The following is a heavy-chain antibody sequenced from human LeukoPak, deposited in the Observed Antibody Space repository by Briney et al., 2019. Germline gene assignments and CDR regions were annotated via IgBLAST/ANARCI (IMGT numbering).Heavy chain of an antibody. CDR2: ISYDGSNK. CDR1: GFTFSSYA. Sequence: GGSLRLSCAASGFTFSSYAMHWVRQAPGKGLEWVAVISYDGSNKYYADSVKGRFTISRDNSKNTLYLQLDSLRAEDTAVYYCVRGGSTWYVADHWGQGTLVTVSS. CDR3: VRGGSTWYVADH. D-gene: IGHD6-13*01. J-gene: IGHJ4*02. V-gene: IGHV3-30-3*01.